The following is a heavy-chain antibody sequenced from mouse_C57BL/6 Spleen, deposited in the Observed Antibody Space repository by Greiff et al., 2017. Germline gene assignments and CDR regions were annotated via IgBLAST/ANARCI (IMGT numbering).Heavy chain of an antibody. CDR2: VYPGDGDT. Sequence: VKLMESGPELVKPGASVKISCKASGYAFSSSWTNWVQQRPGKGLEWLGRVYPGDGDTNYTGKFKGKATLTADKSSSTAYMQLSSLSSEDSAVYYCAPSTYGAPWFAYWGQGTLVTVSA. J-gene: IGHJ3*01. V-gene: IGHV1-82*01. D-gene: IGHD1-2*01. CDR3: APSTYGAPWFAY. CDR1: GYAFSSSW.